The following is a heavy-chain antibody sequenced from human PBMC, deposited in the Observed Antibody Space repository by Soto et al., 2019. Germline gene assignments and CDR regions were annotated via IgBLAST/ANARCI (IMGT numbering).Heavy chain of an antibody. Sequence: GGSLRLSCADSGLTISGFWMHWVRRAPGKGLVWVSRINSDATSTTYAASVKGRFTISRDNAENTLYLQMNSLTVDDTAVYFCTRGYSGYGNFDYWVQGALVTVSS. CDR2: INSDATST. CDR3: TRGYSGYGNFDY. CDR1: GLTISGFW. V-gene: IGHV3-74*01. D-gene: IGHD5-12*01. J-gene: IGHJ4*02.